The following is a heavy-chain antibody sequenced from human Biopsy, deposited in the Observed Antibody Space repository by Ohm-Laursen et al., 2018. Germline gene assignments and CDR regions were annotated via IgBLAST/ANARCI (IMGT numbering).Heavy chain of an antibody. V-gene: IGHV4-59*01. Sequence: TLSLTCAVSGGSISGYYWSWIRQPPGKGLEWIGYIYYSGIAANYNPSLKGRVTISVDTSKHQFSLRLTSATAADTAVYYCARGGFGLDGYNSPWGRGTLVIVSS. CDR2: IYYSGIA. J-gene: IGHJ5*02. CDR3: ARGGFGLDGYNSP. D-gene: IGHD5-24*01. CDR1: GGSISGYY.